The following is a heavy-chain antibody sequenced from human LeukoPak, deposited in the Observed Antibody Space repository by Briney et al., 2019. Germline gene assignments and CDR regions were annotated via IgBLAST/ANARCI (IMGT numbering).Heavy chain of an antibody. V-gene: IGHV4-31*03. J-gene: IGHJ3*02. D-gene: IGHD5-18*01. CDR1: GGSIRSGGYY. CDR2: IYYSGST. CDR3: ARNSIQLWPKRYSAFDI. Sequence: SQTLSLTCTVSGGSIRSGGYYWSWIRQHPGKGLEWIGYIYYSGSTYYNPSLKSRVTISVDTSKNQFSLKLSSVTAADTAVYYCARNSIQLWPKRYSAFDIWGQGTMVTVSS.